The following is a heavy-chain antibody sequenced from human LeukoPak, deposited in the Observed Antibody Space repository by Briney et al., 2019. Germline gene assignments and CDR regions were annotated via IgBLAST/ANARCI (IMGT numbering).Heavy chain of an antibody. CDR3: AKLVGEPLYYFDY. V-gene: IGHV3-23*01. CDR2: ISGSGGST. D-gene: IGHD1-26*01. CDR1: GFTFSSYA. Sequence: GGSLRLSCGASGFTFSSYAMSWVRQAPGKGLEWVSAISGSGGSTYYADSVKGRFTISRDNSKNTLYLQMNSLRAEDTAVYYCAKLVGEPLYYFDYWGQGTLVTVSS. J-gene: IGHJ4*02.